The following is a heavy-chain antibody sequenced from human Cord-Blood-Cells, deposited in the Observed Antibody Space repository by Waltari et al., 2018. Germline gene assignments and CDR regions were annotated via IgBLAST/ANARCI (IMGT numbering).Heavy chain of an antibody. CDR1: GYTFPRYD. D-gene: IGHD6-6*01. V-gene: IGHV1-8*03. Sequence: QVQMVQSGAEVKKPGASVTVYCKASGYTFPRYDIHWVRQATGQGLEWMGWMNPNSGNTGYAQKFQGRVTITRNTSISTAYMELSSLRSEDTAVYYCARALGAALVDYWGQGTLVTVSS. CDR3: ARALGAALVDY. CDR2: MNPNSGNT. J-gene: IGHJ4*02.